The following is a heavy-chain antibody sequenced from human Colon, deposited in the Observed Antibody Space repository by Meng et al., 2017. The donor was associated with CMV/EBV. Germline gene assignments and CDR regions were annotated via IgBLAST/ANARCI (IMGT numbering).Heavy chain of an antibody. J-gene: IGHJ4*02. CDR2: IYDRGRP. Sequence: SETLSLTCTVSGDSMTLYYWTWIRQSPGKGLEFIGNIYDRGRPSYESSLQSRVTISQDTSKTQFSLKLRSVTAAGTAIYYCARDSRGFLDYWGQGILVTVSS. V-gene: IGHV4-59*01. D-gene: IGHD5-12*01. CDR3: ARDSRGFLDY. CDR1: GDSMTLYY.